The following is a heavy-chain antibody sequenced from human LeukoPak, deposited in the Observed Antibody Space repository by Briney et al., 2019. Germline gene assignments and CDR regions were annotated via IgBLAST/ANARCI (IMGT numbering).Heavy chain of an antibody. Sequence: PGGSLRLSCAASGFNFDEYGMNWVRQAPGKGLEWVSGINWNAGSTGYVDSVKGRFTISRDNAKNSLFLQMNSLRADDTALYYCARGQIVDFYYYYMDVWGKGTTVTVSS. CDR1: GFNFDEYG. J-gene: IGHJ6*03. CDR2: INWNAGST. CDR3: ARGQIVDFYYYYMDV. V-gene: IGHV3-20*04. D-gene: IGHD6-6*01.